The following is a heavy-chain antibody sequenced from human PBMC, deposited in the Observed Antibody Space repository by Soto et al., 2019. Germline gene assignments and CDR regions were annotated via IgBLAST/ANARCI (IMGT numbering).Heavy chain of an antibody. CDR2: LYSDGRT. V-gene: IGHV3-53*02. CDR3: ARCSGWYGQCYFDC. Sequence: DVQLVETGGGLIQPGGSLRLSCAASGFIVSSSYMSWVRQAPGKGLEWVSVLYSDGRTYYADSVKGRFTISSDNSTNTLYLQMNSLSAEDTAVYYFARCSGWYGQCYFDCWGQGTLVTVSS. J-gene: IGHJ4*02. D-gene: IGHD6-13*01. CDR1: GFIVSSSY.